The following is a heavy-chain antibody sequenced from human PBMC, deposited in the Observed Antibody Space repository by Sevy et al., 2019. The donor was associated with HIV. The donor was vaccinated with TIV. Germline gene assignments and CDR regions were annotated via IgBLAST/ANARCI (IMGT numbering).Heavy chain of an antibody. V-gene: IGHV3-23*01. D-gene: IGHD3-22*01. Sequence: GGSLRLSCEASGFTFNTYAMNWVRQAPGKGLEWVSGISNGGERTDYTDSVKGRVTISRDNFKNTLFLQLNSLRADDTAVYYRAKSLYDSTGYYPVLDYWGQGTPVTVSS. J-gene: IGHJ4*02. CDR1: GFTFNTYA. CDR2: ISNGGERT. CDR3: AKSLYDSTGYYPVLDY.